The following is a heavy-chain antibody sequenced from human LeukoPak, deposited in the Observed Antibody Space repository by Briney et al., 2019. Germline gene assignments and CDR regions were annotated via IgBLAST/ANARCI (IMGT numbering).Heavy chain of an antibody. V-gene: IGHV4-59*08. Sequence: PSETLSLTCTVSGGSISSYYWSWIRQPPGKGLEWIGYIYYSGSTNHNPSLKSRVTISVDTSKNQFSLKLSSVTAADTAVYYCARVLRYFDWQDAFDIWGQGTMVTVSS. J-gene: IGHJ3*02. CDR2: IYYSGST. CDR3: ARVLRYFDWQDAFDI. D-gene: IGHD3-9*01. CDR1: GGSISSYY.